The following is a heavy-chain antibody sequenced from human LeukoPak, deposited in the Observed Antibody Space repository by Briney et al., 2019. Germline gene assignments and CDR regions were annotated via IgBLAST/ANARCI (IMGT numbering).Heavy chain of an antibody. CDR1: GFTFSTYW. CDR2: INTDGSTT. V-gene: IGHV3-74*01. CDR3: ARAGSFRFDY. D-gene: IGHD3-10*01. J-gene: IGHJ4*02. Sequence: GGSLRLSCAASGFTFSTYWIHWVRQAPGKGLVWVSRINTDGSTTNYADSVKGRFTISRDNAKNTLYLQMNDLRAEDTAVYYCARAGSFRFDYWGQGTLVTVSS.